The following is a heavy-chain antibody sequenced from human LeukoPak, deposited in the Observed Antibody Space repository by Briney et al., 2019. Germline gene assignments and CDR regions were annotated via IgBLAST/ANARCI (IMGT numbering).Heavy chain of an antibody. CDR1: GGAFSGYY. J-gene: IGHJ4*02. Sequence: PSETLSLTCAVYGGAFSGYYWSWIRQPPGKGLEWIGEINHSGDTKYNPSLKRRVSMSVDVSRGQFSLKLTSLTAADTAVYYCARGSRNYNNYEGADYWGQGTLVTVSS. CDR3: ARGSRNYNNYEGADY. D-gene: IGHD4-11*01. CDR2: INHSGDT. V-gene: IGHV4-34*01.